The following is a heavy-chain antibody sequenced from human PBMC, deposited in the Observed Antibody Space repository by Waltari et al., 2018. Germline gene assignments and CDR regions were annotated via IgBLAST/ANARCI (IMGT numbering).Heavy chain of an antibody. CDR1: GGSISSGSYS. Sequence: QVQLQESGPGLVKPSQTLSLTCTVSGGSISSGSYSWSWIRQPAGKGLEWIGRIYTSGSTNYNPSLKSRVTISVDTSKNQFSLKLSSVTAADTAVYYCARGRTRKGTTELTYFDYWGQGTLVTVSS. CDR3: ARGRTRKGTTELTYFDY. CDR2: IYTSGST. V-gene: IGHV4-61*02. J-gene: IGHJ4*02. D-gene: IGHD1-1*01.